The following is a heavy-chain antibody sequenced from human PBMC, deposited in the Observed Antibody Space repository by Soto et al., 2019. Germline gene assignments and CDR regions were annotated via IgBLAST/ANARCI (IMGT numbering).Heavy chain of an antibody. V-gene: IGHV5-10-1*01. Sequence: GESLKISCKGSGYSFTSYWISWVRQMPGKGLAWMGRIDPSDSYTNYSPSFQGHVTISADKSISTAYLQWSSLKASDTAMYYCARRVVSKSRTYGMDVWGQGTTVTVS. CDR3: ARRVVSKSRTYGMDV. D-gene: IGHD2-2*01. J-gene: IGHJ6*02. CDR2: IDPSDSYT. CDR1: GYSFTSYW.